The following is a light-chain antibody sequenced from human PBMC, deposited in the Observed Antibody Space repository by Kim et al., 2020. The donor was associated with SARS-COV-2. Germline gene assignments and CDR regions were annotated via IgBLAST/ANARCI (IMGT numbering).Light chain of an antibody. Sequence: ASVGDSVTITCRASQSFSTWLAWYQQKPGKAPKLLIYRASSLESGVPSRFSGSGSGTEFTLTISSLQPDDFATYYCLQYNDYPLTFGGGTKVDIK. J-gene: IGKJ4*01. CDR2: RAS. CDR1: QSFSTW. CDR3: LQYNDYPLT. V-gene: IGKV1-5*03.